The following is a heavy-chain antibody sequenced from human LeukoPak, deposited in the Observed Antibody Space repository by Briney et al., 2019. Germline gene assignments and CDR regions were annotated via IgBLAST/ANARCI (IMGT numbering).Heavy chain of an antibody. CDR2: IRSSSSTI. CDR3: ARDHDGDYGIDY. J-gene: IGHJ4*02. V-gene: IGHV3-48*01. D-gene: IGHD4-17*01. CDR1: GFTFSSYS. Sequence: GGSLRLSCAASGFTFSSYSMNWVRQAPGKGLEWVSYIRSSSSTIYYADSVKGRFSISRDNAKNTLYLQMNSLRAEDTAVYYCARDHDGDYGIDYWGQGTLVTVSS.